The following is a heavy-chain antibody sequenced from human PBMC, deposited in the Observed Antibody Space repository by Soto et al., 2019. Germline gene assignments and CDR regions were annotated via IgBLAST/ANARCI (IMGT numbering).Heavy chain of an antibody. CDR1: GFTFSSYG. V-gene: IGHV3-30*03. J-gene: IGHJ5*02. CDR3: TTVLWLTNDASGP. D-gene: IGHD3-10*01. Sequence: GGSLRLSCAASGFTFSSYGMHWVRQAPGKGLEWVAVISYDGSNKYYADSVKGRFTIPRDNSKNTLYLQMNSLRAEDTAVYYCTTVLWLTNDASGPWGQGTLVTVSS. CDR2: ISYDGSNK.